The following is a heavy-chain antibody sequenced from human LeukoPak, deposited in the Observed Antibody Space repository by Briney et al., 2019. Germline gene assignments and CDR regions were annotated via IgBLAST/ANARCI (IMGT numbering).Heavy chain of an antibody. J-gene: IGHJ4*02. CDR1: GGSISSDY. V-gene: IGHV4-59*01. CDR2: IHYSGST. D-gene: IGHD3-10*01. CDR3: ARLTNYGSGNYYNDY. Sequence: SETLSLTCTVSGGSISSDYWSWIRQPPGKRLEWIGYIHYSGSTSYNPSLRSRVPISVDTSKTQFSLKLSSVTAADTAVYYCARLTNYGSGNYYNDYWGQGTLVTVSS.